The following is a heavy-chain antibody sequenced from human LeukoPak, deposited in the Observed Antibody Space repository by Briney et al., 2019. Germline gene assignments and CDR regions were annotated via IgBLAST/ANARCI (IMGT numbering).Heavy chain of an antibody. CDR1: GGSFSGYY. D-gene: IGHD3-10*01. J-gene: IGHJ6*02. CDR2: INHSGST. CDR3: ARGGDYYGSVYGMDV. Sequence: SETLSLTCAVYGGSFSGYYWSWIRQPPGKGLEWIGEINHSGSTNYNPSLKSRVTISVDTSKNQFSPKLSSVTAADTAVYYCARGGDYYGSVYGMDVWGQGTTVTVSS. V-gene: IGHV4-34*01.